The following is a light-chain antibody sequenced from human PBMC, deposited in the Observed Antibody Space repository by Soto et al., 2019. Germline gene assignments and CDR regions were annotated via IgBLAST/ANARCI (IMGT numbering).Light chain of an antibody. CDR3: QHYNNWPPWT. Sequence: EIVMTQSPATLSVSPGERVTLSCRASQSVSSNLAWYQQKPGQAPRLLIYGASTRAPGIPARFSGSGSGTEFKLTISSLQSEDLAVYYCQHYNNWPPWTFGQGTKVEIK. V-gene: IGKV3-15*01. J-gene: IGKJ1*01. CDR2: GAS. CDR1: QSVSSN.